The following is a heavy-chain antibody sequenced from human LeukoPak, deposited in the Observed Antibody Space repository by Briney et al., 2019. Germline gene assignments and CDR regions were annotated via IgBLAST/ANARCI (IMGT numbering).Heavy chain of an antibody. D-gene: IGHD4-17*01. Sequence: PSETLSLTCTVSGGSISSGSYYWGWIRQPPGKGLEWIGSIYHSGSTYYNPSLRSRVTISVDTSKNQFSLKLSSVTAADTAVYYCAREVYGDYYYYYYMDVWGKGTTVTVSS. CDR1: GGSISSGSYY. CDR3: AREVYGDYYYYYYMDV. CDR2: IYHSGST. J-gene: IGHJ6*03. V-gene: IGHV4-39*07.